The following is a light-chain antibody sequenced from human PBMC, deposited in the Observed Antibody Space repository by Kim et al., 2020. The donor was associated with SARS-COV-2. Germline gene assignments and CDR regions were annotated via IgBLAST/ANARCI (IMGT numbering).Light chain of an antibody. CDR1: QSVSSSY. Sequence: VLTQSPGTLSLSPGERATLSCTASQSVSSSYLGWYQQRPGQGPRLLIYEAYIRAPGIPDRFSGSASGRTFTLTISRLEPEDFAVYYCQQYGTSMYTFGQGTKLEIK. V-gene: IGKV3-20*01. J-gene: IGKJ2*01. CDR3: QQYGTSMYT. CDR2: EAY.